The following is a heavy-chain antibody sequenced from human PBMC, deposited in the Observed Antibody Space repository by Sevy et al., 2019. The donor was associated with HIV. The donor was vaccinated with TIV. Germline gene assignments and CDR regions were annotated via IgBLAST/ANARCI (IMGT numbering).Heavy chain of an antibody. D-gene: IGHD1-26*01. CDR3: AGENAWGRGYS. V-gene: IGHV4-59*08. Sequence: SETLSLTCTVSGGSITSLYWNWIRQPPGKGLEWIANIYYNGHINYNPSLKSRVTLSLGTSKNQFSLRLSSMTAADTAMYYCAGENAWGRGYSWGQGTLVTVSS. J-gene: IGHJ4*02. CDR1: GGSITSLY. CDR2: IYYNGHI.